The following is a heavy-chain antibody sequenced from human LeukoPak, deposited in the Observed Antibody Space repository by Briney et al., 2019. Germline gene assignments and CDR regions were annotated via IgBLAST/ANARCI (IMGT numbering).Heavy chain of an antibody. CDR1: GGSISSYY. CDR2: IYHSGST. V-gene: IGHV4-59*12. J-gene: IGHJ4*02. CDR3: ARGRSRSSWYGPDY. D-gene: IGHD6-13*01. Sequence: SETLSLTCTVSGGSISSYYWSWIRQPPGKGLEWIGYIYHSGSTNYNPSLKSRVTISVDTSKNQFSLKLSSVTAADTAVYYCARGRSRSSWYGPDYWGQGTLVTVSS.